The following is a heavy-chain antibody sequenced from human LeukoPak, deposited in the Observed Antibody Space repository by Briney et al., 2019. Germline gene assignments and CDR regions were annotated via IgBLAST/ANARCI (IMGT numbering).Heavy chain of an antibody. CDR2: INHSGST. CDR1: GGSFSGYY. J-gene: IGHJ4*02. CDR3: ARGSRGLYDSSGYYYGY. D-gene: IGHD3-22*01. V-gene: IGHV4-34*01. Sequence: SETLSLTCAVYGGSFSGYYWSWIRQPPGKGLEGIGEINHSGSTNYNPSLKSRVTISVDTSKNQFSLKLSSVTAADTAVYYCARGSRGLYDSSGYYYGYWGQGTLVTVSS.